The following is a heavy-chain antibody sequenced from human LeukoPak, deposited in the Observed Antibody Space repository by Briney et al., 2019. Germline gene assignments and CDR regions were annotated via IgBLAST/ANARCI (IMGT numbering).Heavy chain of an antibody. CDR1: GFTFSSYW. D-gene: IGHD6-13*01. Sequence: GGSLRLSCAASGFTFSSYWMHWVRQAPGKGLVWVSRINSDGSSTSYADSVKGRFTISRDNAKNTLYLQMNSLRAEDTAVYYCAGGIAAAGDYFDYWGQGTLVTVSS. CDR2: INSDGSST. J-gene: IGHJ4*02. V-gene: IGHV3-74*01. CDR3: AGGIAAAGDYFDY.